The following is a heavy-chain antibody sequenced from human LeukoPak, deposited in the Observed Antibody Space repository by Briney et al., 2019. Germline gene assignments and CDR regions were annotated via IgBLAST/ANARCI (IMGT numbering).Heavy chain of an antibody. D-gene: IGHD2-2*01. Sequence: ASVKVSCKVSGYTFTGYYMHWVRQAPGQGLEWMGWINPNSGGTNYAQKFQGRVTMTRDTSISTAYMELSRLRSDDTAVYYCARVLSKYCSSTSCYLSYWGQGTLVTVSS. J-gene: IGHJ4*02. CDR3: ARVLSKYCSSTSCYLSY. CDR1: GYTFTGYY. CDR2: INPNSGGT. V-gene: IGHV1-2*02.